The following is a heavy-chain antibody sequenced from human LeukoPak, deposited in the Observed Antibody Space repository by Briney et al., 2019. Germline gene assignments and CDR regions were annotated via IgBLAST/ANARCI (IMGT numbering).Heavy chain of an antibody. CDR3: TRGEHGMTVALFDT. CDR1: GDSVSSNSAA. Sequence: SQTLSLTCAISGDSVSSNSAAWNWIRQSPSGGLEWLGRTYYRSQWYNDYAVSVRSRITINPDTSKNQFSLQLHSVTPDDTAVYYCTRGEHGMTVALFDTWGQGTLVTVSS. CDR2: TYYRSQWYN. V-gene: IGHV6-1*01. D-gene: IGHD1/OR15-1a*01. J-gene: IGHJ4*02.